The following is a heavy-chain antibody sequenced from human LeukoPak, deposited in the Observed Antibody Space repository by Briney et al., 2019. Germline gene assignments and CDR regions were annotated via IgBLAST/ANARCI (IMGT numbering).Heavy chain of an antibody. CDR2: IYHSGST. J-gene: IGHJ4*02. D-gene: IGHD5-24*01. V-gene: IGHV4-38-2*01. CDR1: GYSISSGYY. CDR3: MRHEEEDGYNAKPFDS. Sequence: PSETLSLTCAVSGYSISSGYYWGWIRQPPGKGLEWIGSIYHSGSTYYNPSLKSRVTISVDTSKNQFSLRLSSVTAADTAVYFCMRHEEEDGYNAKPFDSWGQGTLVTVSS.